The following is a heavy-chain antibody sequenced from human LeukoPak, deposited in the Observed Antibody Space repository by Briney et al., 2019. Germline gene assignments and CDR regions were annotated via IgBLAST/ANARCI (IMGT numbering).Heavy chain of an antibody. J-gene: IGHJ4*02. D-gene: IGHD6-13*01. CDR3: ARRRSASSWRDY. CDR1: GGSIISSSYY. CDR2: IYYTEST. V-gene: IGHV4-39*01. Sequence: ETLSLTCSVSGGSIISSSYYWGWIRQPPGKGLEWIGNIYYTESTYYNPSLKSRVTISVDASKSQISLKLTSVTAADTAVYYCARRRSASSWRDYWGQGTLVTVSS.